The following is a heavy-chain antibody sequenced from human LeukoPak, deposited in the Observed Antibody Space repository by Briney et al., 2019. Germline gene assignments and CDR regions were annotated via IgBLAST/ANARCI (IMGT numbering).Heavy chain of an antibody. Sequence: GGSLRLSCAASGFTFSSYGMHWVRQAPGKGLEWVAFIRYDGSNKYYADSVKGRFTISRDNSKNTLYLQMNSLRAEDTAVYYCAKDTPLDQYSSSVDAFDIWGQGTMVTVSS. J-gene: IGHJ3*02. CDR2: IRYDGSNK. V-gene: IGHV3-30*02. D-gene: IGHD6-6*01. CDR3: AKDTPLDQYSSSVDAFDI. CDR1: GFTFSSYG.